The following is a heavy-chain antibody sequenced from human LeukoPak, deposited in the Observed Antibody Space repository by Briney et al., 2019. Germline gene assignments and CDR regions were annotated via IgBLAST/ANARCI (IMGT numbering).Heavy chain of an antibody. CDR1: GFTFSSYS. J-gene: IGHJ5*02. V-gene: IGHV3-21*01. CDR2: ISSSNSYI. D-gene: IGHD6-13*01. Sequence: GGSLRLSCAASGFTFSSYSMNWVRQAPGKGLEWVSSISSSNSYIYYADSVKGRFTISRDNAKNSLYLQMNSLRAEDTAVYYCARVSSWYVGGFDPWGQGTLVTVSS. CDR3: ARVSSWYVGGFDP.